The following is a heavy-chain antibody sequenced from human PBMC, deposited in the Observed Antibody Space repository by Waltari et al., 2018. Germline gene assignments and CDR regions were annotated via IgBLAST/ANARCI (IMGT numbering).Heavy chain of an antibody. V-gene: IGHV4-34*01. CDR2: INHSGST. Sequence: QVQLQQWGAGLFNPSETLSLTCAVYGGSFSGYYWSWIRQPPGKGLEWIGEINHSGSTNYNPSLKSRVTISVDTSKNQFSLKLSSVTAADTAVYYCARGKGEGSPVTRTDYWGQGTLVTVSS. CDR3: ARGKGEGSPVTRTDY. J-gene: IGHJ4*02. D-gene: IGHD4-17*01. CDR1: GGSFSGYY.